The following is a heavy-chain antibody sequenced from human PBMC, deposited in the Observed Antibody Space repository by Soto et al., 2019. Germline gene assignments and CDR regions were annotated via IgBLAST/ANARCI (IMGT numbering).Heavy chain of an antibody. D-gene: IGHD3-10*01. Sequence: QVQLVQSGAEVKKPGASVKVSCKASGYTFTSYDINWVRQATGQGLEWMGWMNPNSGNTGYAQKFKGRVTMTRNTSISTAYMELSSLRSEDTAVYYCARGINYYASGDDAFDIWGPGTMVTVSS. V-gene: IGHV1-8*01. CDR3: ARGINYYASGDDAFDI. CDR1: GYTFTSYD. CDR2: MNPNSGNT. J-gene: IGHJ3*02.